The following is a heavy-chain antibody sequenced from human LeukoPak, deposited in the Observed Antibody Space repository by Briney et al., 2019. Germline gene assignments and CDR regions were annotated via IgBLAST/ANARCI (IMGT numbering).Heavy chain of an antibody. CDR1: GYTFTAYY. V-gene: IGHV1-2*02. CDR2: INPNSGGT. Sequence: GASVKVSCKASGYTFTAYYVYWVRQAPGQGLEWMGWINPNSGGTNYAQKFQGRVTMTRDTSISTAYIELSRLTSDDTAVYYCARVSLTAQYLLDYWGQGTLVTVSS. D-gene: IGHD2/OR15-2a*01. CDR3: ARVSLTAQYLLDY. J-gene: IGHJ4*02.